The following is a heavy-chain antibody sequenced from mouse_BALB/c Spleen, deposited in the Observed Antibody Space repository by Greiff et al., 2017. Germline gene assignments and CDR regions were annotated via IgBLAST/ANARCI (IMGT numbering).Heavy chain of an antibody. D-gene: IGHD1-1*01. CDR1: GFYFKDTY. V-gene: IGHV14-3*02. CDR2: IDPANGNT. Sequence: VQLQQSGAELVKPGASVKLSCTASGFYFKDTYMHWVKQRPEQGLEWIGRIDPANGNTKYDPKFQGKATTTADTSDNTACLQRSSRTAEETAVYYCERRGFDYGSRYEAWFAYWGQGTLVTVSA. J-gene: IGHJ3*01. CDR3: ERRGFDYGSRYEAWFAY.